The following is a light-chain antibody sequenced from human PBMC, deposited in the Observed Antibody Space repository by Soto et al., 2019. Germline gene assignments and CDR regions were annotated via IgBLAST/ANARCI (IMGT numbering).Light chain of an antibody. Sequence: DIQMTQSPSTLSASVGDRVTITCRASQSIRSYLNWYQEKPGKAPKLLIYAASSLQSGVPLRFSGSGSGTDFTLTISSLQPEDFATYYCQQSYNSPLTFGGGTKVDIK. CDR2: AAS. CDR3: QQSYNSPLT. V-gene: IGKV1-39*01. J-gene: IGKJ4*01. CDR1: QSIRSY.